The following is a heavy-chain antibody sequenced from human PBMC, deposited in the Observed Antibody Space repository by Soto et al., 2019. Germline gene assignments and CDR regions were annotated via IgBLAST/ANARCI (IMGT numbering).Heavy chain of an antibody. D-gene: IGHD2-15*01. CDR1: GASTDRTGYF. CDR2: IYYGGST. Sequence: PSETLSLTCSGSGASTDRTGYFRNSVRQPPDQGLELIGYIYYGGSTFYNPSLKSRSTLSLDTDENRFSLNLTSVTAVDTAVYYCARARWLQRQEYYFDISGEAMLVTVSS. V-gene: IGHV4-30-4*02. J-gene: IGHJ4*02. CDR3: ARARWLQRQEYYFDI.